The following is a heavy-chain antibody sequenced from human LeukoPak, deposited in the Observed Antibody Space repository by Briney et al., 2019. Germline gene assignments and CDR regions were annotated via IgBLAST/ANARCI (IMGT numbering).Heavy chain of an antibody. V-gene: IGHV3-49*03. Sequence: GGSLRLSCTASGFTFGDYTITWIRQAPGRGLEWVGFIRNKADGGTPEYAASVKGRFTISRDDSKNIAYLQMNSLKTDHTAVYYCTSDPPTRYWGQGTLVSVSS. CDR2: IRNKADGGTP. CDR3: TSDPPTRY. CDR1: GFTFGDYT. J-gene: IGHJ4*02. D-gene: IGHD1-26*01.